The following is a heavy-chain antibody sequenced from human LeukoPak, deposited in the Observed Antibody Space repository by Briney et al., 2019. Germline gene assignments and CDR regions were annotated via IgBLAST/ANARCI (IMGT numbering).Heavy chain of an antibody. D-gene: IGHD3-22*01. V-gene: IGHV1-2*02. CDR3: ARDRDDSSGYYRETLFDY. Sequence: ASLKLSCKASGYTFTGYYMHWVRQAPGQGLEWMGWINPNSGGTNYAQKFQGRVTMTRDTSISTAYMELSRLRSDDTAVYYCARDRDDSSGYYRETLFDYWGQGTLVTVSS. CDR1: GYTFTGYY. CDR2: INPNSGGT. J-gene: IGHJ4*02.